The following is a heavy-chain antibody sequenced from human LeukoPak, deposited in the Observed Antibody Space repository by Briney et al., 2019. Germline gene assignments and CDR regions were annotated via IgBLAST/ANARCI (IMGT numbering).Heavy chain of an antibody. CDR2: ISSDGRSR. D-gene: IGHD6-13*01. V-gene: IGHV3-74*01. CDR1: GFIFSHYW. CDR3: ARAGYSSSWLLY. J-gene: IGHJ4*02. Sequence: GGSLRLSCAASGFIFSHYWMYWVRQAPGKGLVWVSRISSDGRSRSYADFVEGRYIISRDNAKNSLYLQMNSLKAEDTAIYYCARAGYSSSWLLYWGQGTLVTVSS.